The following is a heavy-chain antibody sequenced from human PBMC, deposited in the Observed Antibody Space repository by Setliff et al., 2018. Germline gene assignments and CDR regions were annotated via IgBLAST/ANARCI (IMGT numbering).Heavy chain of an antibody. CDR3: SRDPNGDYVGAFDP. Sequence: GESLKLSCAASAFTFNKYAVTWLRQAPGKGLEWVSSITVSGHTTYADSVEGRFSISRDNSRNTLYLQMNSLRAEDTASYFCSRDPNGDYVGAFDPWGQGILVTVS. V-gene: IGHV3-23*01. D-gene: IGHD4-17*01. J-gene: IGHJ5*02. CDR1: AFTFNKYA. CDR2: ITVSGHTT.